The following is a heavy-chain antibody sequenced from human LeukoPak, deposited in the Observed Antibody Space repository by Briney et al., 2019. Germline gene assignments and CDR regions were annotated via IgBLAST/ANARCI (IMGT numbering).Heavy chain of an antibody. CDR1: GFTFSSYA. D-gene: IGHD6-13*01. V-gene: IGHV3-30-3*01. CDR2: ISYDGSNK. CDR3: AREGCAAAASPVCYFDY. Sequence: PGGSLRLSCAASGFTFSSYAMHWARQAPGKGLEWVAVISYDGSNKYYADSVKGRFTISRDNSKNTLYLQMNSLRAEDTAVYYCAREGCAAAASPVCYFDYWGQGTLVTVSS. J-gene: IGHJ4*02.